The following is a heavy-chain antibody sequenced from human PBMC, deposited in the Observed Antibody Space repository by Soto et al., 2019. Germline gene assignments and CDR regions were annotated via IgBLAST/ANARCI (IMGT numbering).Heavy chain of an antibody. Sequence: QVQLVESGGGVVQPGRSLRLSCAASGFTFSSYAMHWVRQAPGKGLEWVAVISYDGSNKYYADSVKGRFTISRDNSKNALYLQMNSLRAEDTAVYYCARESSGWDAFDIWGHGTMVTVSS. J-gene: IGHJ3*02. CDR2: ISYDGSNK. CDR3: ARESSGWDAFDI. CDR1: GFTFSSYA. V-gene: IGHV3-30-3*01. D-gene: IGHD6-19*01.